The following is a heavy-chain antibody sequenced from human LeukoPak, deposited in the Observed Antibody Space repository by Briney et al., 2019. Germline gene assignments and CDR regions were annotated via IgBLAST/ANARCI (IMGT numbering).Heavy chain of an antibody. V-gene: IGHV4-59*12. CDR1: GGSISRYY. Sequence: PSETLSLTCTVSGGSISRYYWSWIRQPPGKGLEWIGYIYYSGSTNYNPSLKSRVTISVDTSKNQFSLKLSSVTAADTAVYYCASRYYDILTGYYFADYWGQGTLVTVSS. J-gene: IGHJ4*02. CDR3: ASRYYDILTGYYFADY. CDR2: IYYSGST. D-gene: IGHD3-9*01.